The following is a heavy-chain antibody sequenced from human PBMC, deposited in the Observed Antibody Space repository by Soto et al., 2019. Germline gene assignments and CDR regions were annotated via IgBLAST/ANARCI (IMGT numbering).Heavy chain of an antibody. Sequence: QVQLVQSGAEVKKPGSSVKVSCKASGGTFSSYAISWVRQAPGQGLEWMGGIIPIFGTANYAQKFQGRVTITADESTSTAYVKRSSLRSEDTAVYCGARVRSPTCGGDADEYFQHWGQGTLVTVSS. J-gene: IGHJ1*01. CDR3: ARVRSPTCGGDADEYFQH. D-gene: IGHD2-21*02. V-gene: IGHV1-69*12. CDR1: GGTFSSYA. CDR2: IIPIFGTA.